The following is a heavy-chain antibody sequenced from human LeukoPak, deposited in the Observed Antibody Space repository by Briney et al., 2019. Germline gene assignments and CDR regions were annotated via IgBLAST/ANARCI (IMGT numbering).Heavy chain of an antibody. CDR1: GGTFSNYA. CDR3: ARGRRIAARLRGGWFDP. J-gene: IGHJ5*02. CDR2: INPSSGGT. V-gene: IGHV1-2*02. Sequence: ASVKVSCKASGGTFSNYAVSWVRQAPGQGLEWMGWINPSSGGTNYAQKFQGRVTMTRDTSISTAYMELSRLRSDDTAVYYCARGRRIAARLRGGWFDPWGQGTLVTVSS. D-gene: IGHD6-6*01.